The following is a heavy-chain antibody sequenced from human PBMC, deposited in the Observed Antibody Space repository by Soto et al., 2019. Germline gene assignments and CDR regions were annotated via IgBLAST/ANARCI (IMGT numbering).Heavy chain of an antibody. Sequence: QVQLQESGPGLVKPSQTLSLTCTVSGGSISSGGYYWSWIRQHPGKGLEGIGYIYYSGSTYYNPSLKSRVTISVDTSKNQFSLKLSSVTAADTAVYYCARGSIFSRYYYYGMDVWGQGTTVTVSS. CDR2: IYYSGST. D-gene: IGHD3-9*01. J-gene: IGHJ6*02. V-gene: IGHV4-31*03. CDR3: ARGSIFSRYYYYGMDV. CDR1: GGSISSGGYY.